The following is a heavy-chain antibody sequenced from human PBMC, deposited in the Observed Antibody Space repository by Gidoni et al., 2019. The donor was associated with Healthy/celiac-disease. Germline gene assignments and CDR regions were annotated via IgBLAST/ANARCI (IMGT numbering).Heavy chain of an antibody. CDR3: ASERGYSYGLYGMDV. D-gene: IGHD5-18*01. CDR2: VIPIFGTA. Sequence: QVQLVQSGAAVKKPGSSVKVSCKASGGTFSSYAISWVRQAPGQGREWMGGVIPIFGTANYAQKFQGRVTITADESTSTAYMELSSLRSEDTAVYYCASERGYSYGLYGMDVWGQGTTVTVSS. V-gene: IGHV1-69*01. CDR1: GGTFSSYA. J-gene: IGHJ6*02.